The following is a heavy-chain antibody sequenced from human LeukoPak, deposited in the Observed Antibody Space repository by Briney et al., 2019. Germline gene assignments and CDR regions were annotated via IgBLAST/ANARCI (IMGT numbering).Heavy chain of an antibody. CDR2: ISGSGSTM. CDR3: ARQNGAGYYYYFDS. D-gene: IGHD3-22*01. CDR1: GFTFSDYY. Sequence: PGGSLRLSCAASGFTFSDYYMSWIRQAPGKGLEWVSYISGSGSTMYYADSVKGRFTISRDNARNSLYLQMNSLRAEDTAVYYCARQNGAGYYYYFDSWGQGTLVTVSS. J-gene: IGHJ4*02. V-gene: IGHV3-11*04.